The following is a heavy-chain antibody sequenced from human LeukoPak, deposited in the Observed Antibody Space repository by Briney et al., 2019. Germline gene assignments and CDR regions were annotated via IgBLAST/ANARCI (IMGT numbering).Heavy chain of an antibody. CDR2: ISSSTIYI. J-gene: IGHJ4*02. Sequence: GSLRLSCAASGFIFSSYSMNWVRQAPGKGLEWVSSISSSTIYIYYADSVKGRFTISRDNAKNSLYLQMNSLRAEDTAVYYCAASPRDTSGWFFDYWGQGVLVTVSS. D-gene: IGHD6-19*01. CDR1: GFIFSSYS. CDR3: AASPRDTSGWFFDY. V-gene: IGHV3-21*01.